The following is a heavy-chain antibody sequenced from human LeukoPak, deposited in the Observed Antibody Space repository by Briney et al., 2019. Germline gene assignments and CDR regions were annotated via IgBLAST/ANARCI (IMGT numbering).Heavy chain of an antibody. V-gene: IGHV3-30*18. Sequence: PGGSLRLSCAASGFTFSSYGIHWVRQAPGKGLEWVAVISYDGSNKYYADSVKGRFTISRDNSKNTLYLQMNSLRAEDTAVYYCAKDWSVAGTWAFDYWGQGTLVTVSS. D-gene: IGHD6-19*01. CDR1: GFTFSSYG. CDR3: AKDWSVAGTWAFDY. J-gene: IGHJ4*02. CDR2: ISYDGSNK.